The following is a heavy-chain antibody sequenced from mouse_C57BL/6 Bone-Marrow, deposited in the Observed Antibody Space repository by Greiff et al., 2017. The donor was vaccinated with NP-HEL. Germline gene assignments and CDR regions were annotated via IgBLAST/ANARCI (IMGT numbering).Heavy chain of an antibody. D-gene: IGHD6-2*01. J-gene: IGHJ3*01. V-gene: IGHV1-64*01. Sequence: QVQLQQPGAELVKPGASVMLSCKASGYTFTSYWMPWVKQRPGQGLVWIGMIHPNSGSTNYNEKFKSKATLTVDKSSSTAYMQLSSLTSEDSAVYYCARYLSGFAYWGQGTLVTVSA. CDR3: ARYLSGFAY. CDR2: IHPNSGST. CDR1: GYTFTSYW.